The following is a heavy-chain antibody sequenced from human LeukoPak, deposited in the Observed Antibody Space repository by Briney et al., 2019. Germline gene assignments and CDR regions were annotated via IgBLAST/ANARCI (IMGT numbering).Heavy chain of an antibody. J-gene: IGHJ4*02. CDR2: INAYNGNT. V-gene: IGHV1-18*01. D-gene: IGHD3-3*01. CDR3: ARLYDFWSGSNQHVGGNYDY. Sequence: ASVNVSCTASGYTFTSYGISWVRQAPGQGLEWMGWINAYNGNTNYAQKLQGRVTMTTDTSTSTAYMELRSLRSDDTAVYYCARLYDFWSGSNQHVGGNYDYWGQGTLVTVSS. CDR1: GYTFTSYG.